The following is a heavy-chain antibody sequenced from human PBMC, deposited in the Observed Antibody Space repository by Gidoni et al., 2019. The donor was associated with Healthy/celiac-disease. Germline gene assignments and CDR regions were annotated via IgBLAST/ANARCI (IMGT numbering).Heavy chain of an antibody. V-gene: IGHV4-34*01. CDR1: GGSFSGYY. CDR3: ARVQGAVSCSSTSCYTRYYYGLDV. D-gene: IGHD2-2*02. Sequence: QVQLRQWGAGLLKPSETLYLTGAVYGGSFSGYYWSGIRQPPGKGLEWSGEINHSGSTNYNPSLKSRVLISVDTSKNQFSLKLSSVTAADTAVYSCARVQGAVSCSSTSCYTRYYYGLDVWGQGTTVTVSS. CDR2: INHSGST. J-gene: IGHJ6*02.